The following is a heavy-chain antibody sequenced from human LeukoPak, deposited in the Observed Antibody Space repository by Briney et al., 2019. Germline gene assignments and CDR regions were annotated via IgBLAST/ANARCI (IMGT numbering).Heavy chain of an antibody. CDR1: GYTFTSYG. D-gene: IGHD3-10*01. J-gene: IGHJ6*03. CDR2: ISAYNGNT. V-gene: IGHV1-18*01. Sequence: ASVKVSCKASGYTFTSYGISWVRQAPGQGLEWMGWISAYNGNTNYAQKLQGRVTMTTDTSTSTAYMELRSLRSDDTAVYYCAREPKGFGELPYMDVWGKGTTVTVSS. CDR3: AREPKGFGELPYMDV.